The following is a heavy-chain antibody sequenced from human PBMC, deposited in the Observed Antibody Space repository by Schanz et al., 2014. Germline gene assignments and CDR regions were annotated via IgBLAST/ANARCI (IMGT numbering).Heavy chain of an antibody. CDR2: VSSRSDEI. Sequence: EVHLLESGGGLVQPGGSLKLSCAASGLIFSNYVMSWVRQAPGKGLEWVAGVSSRSDEIKYADSVRGRFTISRDNSRSTMYRQMNSLRAEDTAVYECAASSGWHPSTDYWGQGTLVTVSS. V-gene: IGHV3-23*05. J-gene: IGHJ4*02. CDR3: AASSGWHPSTDY. D-gene: IGHD6-19*01. CDR1: GLIFSNYV.